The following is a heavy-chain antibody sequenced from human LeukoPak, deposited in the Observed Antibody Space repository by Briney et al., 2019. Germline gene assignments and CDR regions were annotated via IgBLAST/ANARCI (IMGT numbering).Heavy chain of an antibody. D-gene: IGHD6-13*01. CDR1: VGSISSSSYY. V-gene: IGHV4-39*01. CDR3: ARHGSIATGAFTH. CDR2: IYYSGST. Sequence: SETLSLTCTVSVGSISSSSYYWGWIRQSPGKGLKWIGSIYYSGSTYYNPSPKSRVTISVDTSKNQFSLKLGSVTAADTAVYYCARHGSIATGAFTHWGQGTLVTVSS. J-gene: IGHJ4*02.